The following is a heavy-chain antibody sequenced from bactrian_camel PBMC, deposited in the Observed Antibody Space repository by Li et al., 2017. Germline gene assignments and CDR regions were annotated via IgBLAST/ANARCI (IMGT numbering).Heavy chain of an antibody. V-gene: IGHV3S40*01. J-gene: IGHJ4*01. CDR3: ATGSIGYFLGRPTFNSGAYSD. CDR1: GFTFSDHD. CDR2: IKSGGGST. Sequence: DVQLVESGGGLVQPGGSLRLSCAASGFTFSDHDMSRVRQAPGKGLEWVSSIKSGGGSTYYADSVKGRFTVSRDNAKNTLYLQMNSLKPDDTAIYICATGSIGYFLGRPTFNSGAYSDWGQGTQVTVS. D-gene: IGHD4*01.